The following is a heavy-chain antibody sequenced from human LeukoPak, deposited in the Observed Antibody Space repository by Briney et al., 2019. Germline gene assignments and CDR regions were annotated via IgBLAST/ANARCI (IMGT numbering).Heavy chain of an antibody. CDR1: GGSISSYY. V-gene: IGHV4-59*08. D-gene: IGHD3-10*01. Sequence: SSETLSLTCTVSGGSISSYYWSWIRQPPGKGLEWIGYIYYSGSTNYNPSLRSRVTISVDTSKNQFSLKLSSVTAADTAVYYCASSEFNDAFDIWGQGTMVTVSS. CDR3: ASSEFNDAFDI. CDR2: IYYSGST. J-gene: IGHJ3*02.